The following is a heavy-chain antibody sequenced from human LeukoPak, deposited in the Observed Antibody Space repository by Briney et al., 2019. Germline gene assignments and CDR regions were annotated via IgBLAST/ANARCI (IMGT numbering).Heavy chain of an antibody. V-gene: IGHV3-30-3*01. D-gene: IGHD2-2*01. CDR3: ARDRVVVPADGMDV. J-gene: IGHJ6*02. CDR2: ISYDGSNK. CDR1: GFTFSSYA. Sequence: GGSLRLSCAASGFTFSSYAMHWVRQAPGKGLEWVAVISYDGSNKYYADSVKGRFTISRDNSKNTLYLQMNSLRAEDTAVYYCARDRVVVPADGMDVWGQGTTVTVSS.